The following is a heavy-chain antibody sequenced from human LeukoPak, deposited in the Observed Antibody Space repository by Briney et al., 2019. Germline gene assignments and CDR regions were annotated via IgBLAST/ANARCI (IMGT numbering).Heavy chain of an antibody. J-gene: IGHJ5*02. CDR2: ISTNNGNT. D-gene: IGHD1-1*01. Sequence: GASVKVSCKSSGYTSSDYGISWMRQAPGQGLEWMGWISTNNGNTNYAQQFQGRVTMTTDTSTSTAYMELRSLKSDDTAVHYCARDVPGSIGTTARFDPWGQGTLVTVSS. CDR3: ARDVPGSIGTTARFDP. V-gene: IGHV1-18*01. CDR1: GYTSSDYG.